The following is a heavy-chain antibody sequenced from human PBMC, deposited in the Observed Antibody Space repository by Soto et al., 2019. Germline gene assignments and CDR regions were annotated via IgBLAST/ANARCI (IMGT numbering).Heavy chain of an antibody. J-gene: IGHJ4*02. CDR1: GFTFSSYG. D-gene: IGHD1-7*01. CDR3: AREGTTGTTYYFDY. CDR2: IWYDGSNK. Sequence: GGSLRLSCAASGFTFSSYGMHWVRQAPGKGLEWVAVIWYDGSNKYYADSVKGRFTISRDNSKNTLYLQMNSLRAEDTAVYYCAREGTTGTTYYFDYWGQGTLVTVSS. V-gene: IGHV3-33*01.